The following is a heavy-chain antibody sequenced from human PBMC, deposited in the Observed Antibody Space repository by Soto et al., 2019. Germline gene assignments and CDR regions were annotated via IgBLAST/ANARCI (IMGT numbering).Heavy chain of an antibody. CDR1: GFTFSSYA. CDR3: ARSGYSYRYFDY. D-gene: IGHD5-18*01. J-gene: IGHJ4*02. V-gene: IGHV3-30-3*01. CDR2: ISYDGSNK. Sequence: GGSLRLSCAASGFTFSSYAMHWVRQAPGKGLEWVAVISYDGSNKYYADSVKGRFTISRDNSKNTLYLQMNSLRAEDTAVYYCARSGYSYRYFDYWGQGTLVTVSS.